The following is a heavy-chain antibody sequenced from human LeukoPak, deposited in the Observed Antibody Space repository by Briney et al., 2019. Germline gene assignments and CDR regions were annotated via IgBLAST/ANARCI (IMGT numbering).Heavy chain of an antibody. CDR1: GFTFSSYS. J-gene: IGHJ6*02. CDR3: ANRGVPYGMDV. CDR2: ISGSGGST. V-gene: IGHV3-23*01. Sequence: GGSLRLSCAASGFTFSSYSMNWVRQAPGKGLEWVSAISGSGGSTYYADSVKGRFTISRDNSKNTLYLQMNSLRAEDTAVYYCANRGVPYGMDVWGQGTTVTVSS. D-gene: IGHD6-6*01.